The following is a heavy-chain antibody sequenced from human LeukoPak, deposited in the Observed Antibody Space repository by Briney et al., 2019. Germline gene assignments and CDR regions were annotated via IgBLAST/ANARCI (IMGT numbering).Heavy chain of an antibody. CDR2: ISWNSGSI. Sequence: GGSLRLSCAASGFTFDDYAMHWVRQAPGKGLEWVSGISWNSGSIGYADSVKGRFTISRDNAKNSLYLQMNSLRAEDTALYYCAKGSNARAISLQAPTAKRRTLYYFDYWGQGTLVTVSS. CDR3: AKGSNARAISLQAPTAKRRTLYYFDY. J-gene: IGHJ4*02. CDR1: GFTFDDYA. D-gene: IGHD1-26*01. V-gene: IGHV3-9*01.